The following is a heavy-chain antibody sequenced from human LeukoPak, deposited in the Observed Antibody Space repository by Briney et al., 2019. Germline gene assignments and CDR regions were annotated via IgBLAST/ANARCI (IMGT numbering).Heavy chain of an antibody. Sequence: ASVKVSCKASGYTFTSYAMHWVRQAPGQRLEWMGWINAGNGNTKYSQEFQGRVTITRDTSASTAYMELSSLRSEDMAVYYCARSLGSGSSPGPFDHWGQGTLVTVSS. J-gene: IGHJ4*02. CDR1: GYTFTSYA. D-gene: IGHD1-26*01. V-gene: IGHV1-3*03. CDR3: ARSLGSGSSPGPFDH. CDR2: INAGNGNT.